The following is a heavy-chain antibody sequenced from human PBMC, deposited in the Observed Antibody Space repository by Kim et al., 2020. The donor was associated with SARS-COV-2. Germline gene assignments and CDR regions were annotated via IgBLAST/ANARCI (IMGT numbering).Heavy chain of an antibody. Sequence: SETLSLTCTVSGGSISSDGYFWNWVRQVPGKGLEWIGYSSYTGFSNYNPPLRSRAFVSLDTSKSQFSVELRSVTAADTAIYYCTRLPMSASGAYGWFDPWGQGILVTVTS. CDR2: SSYTGFS. CDR3: TRLPMSASGAYGWFDP. J-gene: IGHJ5*02. CDR1: GGSISSDGYF. D-gene: IGHD3-10*01. V-gene: IGHV4-31*03.